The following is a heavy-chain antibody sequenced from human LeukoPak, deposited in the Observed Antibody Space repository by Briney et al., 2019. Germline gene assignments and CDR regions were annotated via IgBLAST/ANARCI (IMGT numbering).Heavy chain of an antibody. V-gene: IGHV3-23*01. D-gene: IGHD3-3*01. CDR2: ISGSGGST. CDR1: GFTFSSYA. Sequence: PGGSLRLSCAASGFTFSSYAMSWVRQAPGKGLEWVSAISGSGGSTYYADSVKGRFTISRDNSKNTLYLQMNSLRAEDTAVYYCANIQLVEWFQTLDAFDIWGQGTMVTVSS. CDR3: ANIQLVEWFQTLDAFDI. J-gene: IGHJ3*02.